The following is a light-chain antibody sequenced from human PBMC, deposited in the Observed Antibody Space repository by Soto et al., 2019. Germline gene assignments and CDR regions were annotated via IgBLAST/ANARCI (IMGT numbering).Light chain of an antibody. Sequence: QSVLTQPASVSGSPGQSITISCTGTSSDVGRYNFVSWYQQHPGKAPKLMIYDVSNRPSGFSNRFSGSKSGNTASLTIYGLQAEDEADYYCSSYTSSSTVVFGGGTKVTVL. CDR2: DVS. J-gene: IGLJ2*01. CDR3: SSYTSSSTVV. V-gene: IGLV2-14*01. CDR1: SSDVGRYNF.